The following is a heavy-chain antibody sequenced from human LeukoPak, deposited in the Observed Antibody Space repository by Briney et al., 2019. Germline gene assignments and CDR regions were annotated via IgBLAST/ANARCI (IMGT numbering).Heavy chain of an antibody. V-gene: IGHV1-2*02. J-gene: IGHJ4*02. Sequence: ASVKVSCKASGYTFTGYYMHWVRQAPGQGLEWMGWINPNSGGTNYAQKFQGRVTMTRDTSISTAYMELSRLRSDDTAVYYCAREGLGGVSYFDYWGQGTLVTVSS. CDR1: GYTFTGYY. CDR2: INPNSGGT. D-gene: IGHD3-16*01. CDR3: AREGLGGVSYFDY.